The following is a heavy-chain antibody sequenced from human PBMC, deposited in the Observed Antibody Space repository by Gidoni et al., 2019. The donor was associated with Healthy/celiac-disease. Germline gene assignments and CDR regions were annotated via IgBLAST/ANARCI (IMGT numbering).Heavy chain of an antibody. Sequence: QVQLVEYGGGVVKPGGSLRLSCAASGVTFSDYYMSWIRQAPGKGLEWVSYISSSSSHPNSAHSVQLRFTISRDNAKNALYLQMNSLRAADTAVYYCARHDRHMVFDYWGQGTLVTVSS. D-gene: IGHD2-21*01. CDR3: ARHDRHMVFDY. V-gene: IGHV3-11*05. CDR1: GVTFSDYY. J-gene: IGHJ4*02. CDR2: ISSSSSHP.